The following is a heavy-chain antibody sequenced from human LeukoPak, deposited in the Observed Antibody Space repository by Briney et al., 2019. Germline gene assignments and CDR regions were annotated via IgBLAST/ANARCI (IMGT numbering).Heavy chain of an antibody. CDR3: AELGITMIGGV. J-gene: IGHJ6*04. Sequence: PGGSLRLSCAASGITFSSYAMSWVRQAPGKGLEWVSAIRGSGGSTYYADSVKGRFTISRDNAKNSLYLQMNSLRAEDTAVYYCAELGITMIGGVWGKGTTVTISS. CDR1: GITFSSYA. V-gene: IGHV3-23*01. CDR2: IRGSGGST. D-gene: IGHD3-10*02.